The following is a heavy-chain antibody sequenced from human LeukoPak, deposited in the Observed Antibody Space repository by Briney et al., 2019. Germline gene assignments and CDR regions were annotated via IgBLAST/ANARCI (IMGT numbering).Heavy chain of an antibody. CDR3: ASESGGTYYYDSSGYYGH. CDR2: INPSGGST. Sequence: ASVKVSCKAPGYTFTSYYMHWVRQAPGQGLEWMGIINPSGGSTSYAQKFQGRVTMTRDTSTSTVYMELSSLRSEDTAVYYCASESGGTYYYDSSGYYGHWGQGTLVTVSS. D-gene: IGHD3-22*01. J-gene: IGHJ4*02. CDR1: GYTFTSYY. V-gene: IGHV1-46*01.